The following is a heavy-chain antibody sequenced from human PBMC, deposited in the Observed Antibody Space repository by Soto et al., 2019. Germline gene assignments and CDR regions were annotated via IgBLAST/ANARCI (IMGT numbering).Heavy chain of an antibody. CDR1: GGSISSGGYY. J-gene: IGHJ4*02. Sequence: QVQLQESGPGLVKPSQTLSLTCTVSGGSISSGGYYWSWIRQHPGKGLEWIGYIYYSGSTDYNPSLNSRVTISVDTSKNQCSLKLSSVTAADTAVYYCAREVQSLYGSGRYYFDYWGQGTLVTVSS. D-gene: IGHD3-10*01. V-gene: IGHV4-31*03. CDR2: IYYSGST. CDR3: AREVQSLYGSGRYYFDY.